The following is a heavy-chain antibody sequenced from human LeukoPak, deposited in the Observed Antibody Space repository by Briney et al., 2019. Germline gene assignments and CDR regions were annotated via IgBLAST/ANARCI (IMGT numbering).Heavy chain of an antibody. V-gene: IGHV1-2*02. Sequence: ASVKVSCEASGYTFTGYYMHWVRQAPGQGLEWMGWINPNSGGTNYAQKFQGRVTMTRDTSISTAYMELSRLRSDDTAVYYCARDGVTMVRGNYYYYMDVWGKGTTVTVSS. CDR3: ARDGVTMVRGNYYYYMDV. CDR1: GYTFTGYY. J-gene: IGHJ6*03. D-gene: IGHD3-10*01. CDR2: INPNSGGT.